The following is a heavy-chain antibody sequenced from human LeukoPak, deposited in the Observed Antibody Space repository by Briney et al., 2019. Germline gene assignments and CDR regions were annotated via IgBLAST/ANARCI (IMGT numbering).Heavy chain of an antibody. J-gene: IGHJ4*02. CDR1: GFTFSSYG. D-gene: IGHD6-13*01. V-gene: IGHV3-23*01. Sequence: GGSLRLSCAASGFTFSSYGMSWVRQAPGKGLEWVSAISDGGDIYSAESVKGRFTISRDNSKNTVYLQMNSLRAEDTAVYYGSSSWYWSSDYWGQGTLVTVSS. CDR3: SSSWYWSSDY. CDR2: ISDGGDI.